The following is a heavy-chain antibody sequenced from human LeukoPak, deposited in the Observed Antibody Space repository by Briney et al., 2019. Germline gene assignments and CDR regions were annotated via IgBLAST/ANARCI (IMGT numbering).Heavy chain of an antibody. CDR1: GGTFSSYA. CDR2: IIPIFGIA. CDR3: ARAGYDSSGYYWDNWFDP. V-gene: IGHV1-69*04. D-gene: IGHD3-22*01. J-gene: IGHJ5*02. Sequence: ASVKVSCKASGGTFSSYAISWVRQAPGQGLEWMGRIIPIFGIANYAQKFQGRVTITADKSASTAYMELSSLRSEDTAVYYCARAGYDSSGYYWDNWFDPWGQGTLVTVSS.